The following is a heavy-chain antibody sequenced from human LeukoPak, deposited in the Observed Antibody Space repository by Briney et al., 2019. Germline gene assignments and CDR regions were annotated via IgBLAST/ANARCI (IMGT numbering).Heavy chain of an antibody. CDR2: ISTYNGNT. CDR1: GYSFSRYG. CDR3: AKDLDYYDSSGSGWFDP. D-gene: IGHD3-22*01. V-gene: IGHV1-18*01. Sequence: ASVKVSCKASGYSFSRYGISWVRQAPGQGLEWMGWISTYNGNTNYAQKFQGRVTMTTDTSTNTAYMELRSLRSDDTAVYYCAKDLDYYDSSGSGWFDPWGQGTLVTVSS. J-gene: IGHJ5*02.